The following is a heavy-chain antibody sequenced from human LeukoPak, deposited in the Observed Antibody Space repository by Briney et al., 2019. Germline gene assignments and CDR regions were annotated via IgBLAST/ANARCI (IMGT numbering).Heavy chain of an antibody. CDR1: GFTFSSYG. V-gene: IGHV3-23*01. Sequence: QPGGTLRLSCAASGFTFSSYGMSWVRQAPGKGLEWVSAISGSGGSTYYADSVKGRFTVSRDNSKNTLYLQMNSLRAEDTAVYYCASGALERRVGTAFDIWGQGTMVTVSS. CDR2: ISGSGGST. J-gene: IGHJ3*02. D-gene: IGHD1-1*01. CDR3: ASGALERRVGTAFDI.